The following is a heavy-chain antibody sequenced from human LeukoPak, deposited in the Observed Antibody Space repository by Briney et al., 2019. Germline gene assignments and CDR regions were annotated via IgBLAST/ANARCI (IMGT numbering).Heavy chain of an antibody. Sequence: GGSLRLSCAASGFTFSSCAMSWVRQAPGKGLEWVSAISGSGGSTYYADSVKGRFTVSRDNSKNTLYLQMNSLRAEDTAVYYCAREITMIVVVPYFDYWGQGTLVTVSS. CDR2: ISGSGGST. CDR1: GFTFSSCA. D-gene: IGHD3-22*01. J-gene: IGHJ4*02. V-gene: IGHV3-23*01. CDR3: AREITMIVVVPYFDY.